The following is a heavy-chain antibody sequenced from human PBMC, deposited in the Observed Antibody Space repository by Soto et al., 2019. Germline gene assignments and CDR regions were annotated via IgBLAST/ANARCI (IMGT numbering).Heavy chain of an antibody. D-gene: IGHD7-27*01. CDR1: GSSISSGGYY. CDR3: ARGLGPYDWLDP. V-gene: IGHV4-31*03. J-gene: IGHJ5*02. Sequence: SETLSLTCTVSGSSISSGGYYWSWIRQHPGKGLEWIGYIYYSGSTYYNPSLKSRVTISVDTSKNQFSLKLSSVTAADTAVYYCARGLGPYDWLDPWGQGTLVTVSS. CDR2: IYYSGST.